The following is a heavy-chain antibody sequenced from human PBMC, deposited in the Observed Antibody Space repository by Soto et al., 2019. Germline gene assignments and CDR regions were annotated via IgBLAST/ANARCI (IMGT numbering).Heavy chain of an antibody. CDR1: GGSINSSSYY. V-gene: IGHV4-39*02. CDR3: ARETRLTLRGEEQQLPGTLDY. CDR2: IYYSGST. J-gene: IGHJ4*02. Sequence: SGTLSLTCTVSGGSINSSSYYWGWIRQPPGKGLEWIGSIYYSGSTYYNPSLKSRVTISVDTSKNQFSLKLSSVTAADTAVYYCARETRLTLRGEEQQLPGTLDYWGQGTLVTVFS. D-gene: IGHD6-13*01.